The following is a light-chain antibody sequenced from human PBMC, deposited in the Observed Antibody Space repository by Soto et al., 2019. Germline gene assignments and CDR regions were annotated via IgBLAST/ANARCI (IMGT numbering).Light chain of an antibody. J-gene: IGKJ1*01. CDR3: QQYGGSPRT. CDR1: QSISSNF. CDR2: GAS. V-gene: IGKV3-20*01. Sequence: EIVMAQSPVTLSVSPGERATLSCRASQSISSNFLAWYQQKRGQAPRLLIHGASNRATGIPDRFSGSGSGTDFTLTITRLEPEDFAVYYCQQYGGSPRTFGQGTKVDIK.